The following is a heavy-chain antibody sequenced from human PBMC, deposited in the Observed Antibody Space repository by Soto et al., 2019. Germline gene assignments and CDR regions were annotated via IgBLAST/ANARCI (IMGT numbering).Heavy chain of an antibody. D-gene: IGHD1-26*01. Sequence: PGGSLRLSCAASGFTFSSYSMNWVRQAPGKGLEWVSYISSSSSTIYYADSVKGRFTISRDNAKNSLYLQMNSLRDEDTAVYYCASFGRAIVGARRFDYWGQGTLVTVSS. CDR1: GFTFSSYS. CDR3: ASFGRAIVGARRFDY. CDR2: ISSSSSTI. V-gene: IGHV3-48*02. J-gene: IGHJ4*02.